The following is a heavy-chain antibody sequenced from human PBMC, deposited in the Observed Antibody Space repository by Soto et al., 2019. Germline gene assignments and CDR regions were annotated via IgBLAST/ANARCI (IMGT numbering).Heavy chain of an antibody. CDR3: ARVDFGGNSYYFDY. D-gene: IGHD1-7*01. CDR2: AWFDGSIQ. V-gene: IGHV3-33*01. Sequence: GSLRLSCVASGFTFSDYGIHWVRQAPDKGLEWVAVAWFDGSIQYYGDSVKGRFTISRDNSNNTVDLQMNNLRAEDTAVYYCARVDFGGNSYYFDYWGQGTPVTVS. J-gene: IGHJ4*02. CDR1: GFTFSDYG.